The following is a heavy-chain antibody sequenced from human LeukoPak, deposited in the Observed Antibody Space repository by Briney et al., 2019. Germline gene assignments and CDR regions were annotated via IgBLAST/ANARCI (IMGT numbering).Heavy chain of an antibody. J-gene: IGHJ4*02. CDR2: INPNSGGT. CDR1: GYTFTGYY. CDR3: ARDPLGVVVVAATFDY. Sequence: ASVKVSCKASGYTFTGYYMHWVRQAPGQGLEWMGWINPNSGGTNYAQKFQGRVTMTRDTSISTAYIELSRLRSDDTAVYYCARDPLGVVVVAATFDYWGQGTLVTVSS. V-gene: IGHV1-2*02. D-gene: IGHD2-15*01.